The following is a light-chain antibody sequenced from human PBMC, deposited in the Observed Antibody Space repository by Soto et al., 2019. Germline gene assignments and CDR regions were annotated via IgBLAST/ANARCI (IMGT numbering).Light chain of an antibody. CDR3: QQYVSSFT. J-gene: IGKJ3*01. V-gene: IGKV3-20*01. CDR1: QSVSSNY. Sequence: EIVLTQSPGTLSLSPGERATLSCRASQSVSSNYLAWYQQKPGQAPRLLIYAASSRATGIPDRFSASGSGTDFTLTISRLEPEDFAVYYCQQYVSSFTFGPGTKVDI. CDR2: AAS.